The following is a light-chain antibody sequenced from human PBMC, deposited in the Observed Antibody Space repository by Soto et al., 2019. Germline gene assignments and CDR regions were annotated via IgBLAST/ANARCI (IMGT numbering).Light chain of an antibody. CDR1: QSVSTYY. J-gene: IGKJ1*01. Sequence: VVLPQSPGTLSLSPGEGATLSCRASQSVSTYYLAWYQQKPGQVPRLLIYGASTRATGIPARFSGSGSGTEFTLTISSLQSEDFAVYYCQQYNNWPPWTFGQGTKVDIK. CDR2: GAS. CDR3: QQYNNWPPWT. V-gene: IGKV3-15*01.